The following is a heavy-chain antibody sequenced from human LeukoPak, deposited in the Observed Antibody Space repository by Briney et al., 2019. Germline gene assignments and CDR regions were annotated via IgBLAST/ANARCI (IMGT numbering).Heavy chain of an antibody. CDR2: IYTSGST. Sequence: SETLSLTCTVSGGSISSYYWSWIRQPPGKGLEWIGYIYTSGSTNYNPSLKSRVTISVDTSKNQFSLKLSSVTAADTAVYYCARLGDDSSGYSFFDYWGQGTLVTVS. J-gene: IGHJ4*02. CDR1: GGSISSYY. V-gene: IGHV4-4*09. D-gene: IGHD3-22*01. CDR3: ARLGDDSSGYSFFDY.